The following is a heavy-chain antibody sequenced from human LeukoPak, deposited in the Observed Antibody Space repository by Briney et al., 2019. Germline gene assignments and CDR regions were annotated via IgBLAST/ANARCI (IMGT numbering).Heavy chain of an antibody. J-gene: IGHJ6*02. V-gene: IGHV4-59*01. CDR2: IYYSGST. CDR1: GGSISSYY. D-gene: IGHD3-3*01. CDR3: AREGAYYDFWSGKDNGMDV. Sequence: SETLSLTCSVSGGSISSYYWSWIRQPPGKGLEWIGYIYYSGSTNYNPSLKSRVTISVDTSENQFSLKLSSVTAADTAVYYCAREGAYYDFWSGKDNGMDVWGQGTTVTVSS.